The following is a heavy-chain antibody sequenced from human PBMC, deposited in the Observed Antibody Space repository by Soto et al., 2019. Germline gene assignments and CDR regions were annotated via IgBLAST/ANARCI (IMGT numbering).Heavy chain of an antibody. CDR1: GFTLSDHY. CDR2: TRNKANNYIT. V-gene: IGHV3-72*01. Sequence: EVQLVESGGGLVQPGGSLRLSCAASGFTLSDHYMDWVRQAPGKGLEWLGRTRNKANNYITEYATSVKGRFTISRDDSKNSVYLQLSSLKSEDTAVYYCGRWTSGSPDCWGQGTLVTVSS. D-gene: IGHD1-26*01. CDR3: GRWTSGSPDC. J-gene: IGHJ4*02.